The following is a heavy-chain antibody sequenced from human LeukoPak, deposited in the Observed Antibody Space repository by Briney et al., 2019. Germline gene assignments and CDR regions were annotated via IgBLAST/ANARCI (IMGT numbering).Heavy chain of an antibody. CDR3: ARPHPDYDSSGYYYGDAFDI. V-gene: IGHV3-30*02. CDR2: IRYDGSNK. Sequence: PGGSLRLSCAASGFTFSSYGMHWVRQAPGKGLEWVAFIRYDGSNKYYADSVKGRFTISKDNSKNTLYLQMNSLRAEDTAVYYCARPHPDYDSSGYYYGDAFDIWGQGTMVTVSS. D-gene: IGHD3-22*01. J-gene: IGHJ3*02. CDR1: GFTFSSYG.